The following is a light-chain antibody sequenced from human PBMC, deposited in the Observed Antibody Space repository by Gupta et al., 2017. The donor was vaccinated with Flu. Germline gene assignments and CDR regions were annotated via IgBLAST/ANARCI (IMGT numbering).Light chain of an antibody. Sequence: QSALTHPAPVSGFPGQSTPIPCPGTSGDVGNYNLVSWYQQHPDKAPKLMIYEGSKRPSGVSNRFSGSKSGNTASLTISGLQAEDEADYYCCSYAGSRTWVFGGGTKLTVL. V-gene: IGLV2-23*01. CDR2: EGS. CDR1: SGDVGNYNL. J-gene: IGLJ3*02. CDR3: CSYAGSRTWV.